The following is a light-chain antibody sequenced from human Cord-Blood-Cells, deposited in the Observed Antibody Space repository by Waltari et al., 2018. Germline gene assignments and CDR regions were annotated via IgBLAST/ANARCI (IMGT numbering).Light chain of an antibody. CDR2: DAS. Sequence: AIQLTHSPSPLSTSAGARVTITCRASPGISSALAWYQQKPGKAPKLLIYDASSLESGVPSRFSGSGSGTDVTLTISSLQPEDFATYYGQQFKNYPGTFGQGTKVEIK. CDR1: PGISSA. J-gene: IGKJ1*01. V-gene: IGKV1D-13*01. CDR3: QQFKNYPGT.